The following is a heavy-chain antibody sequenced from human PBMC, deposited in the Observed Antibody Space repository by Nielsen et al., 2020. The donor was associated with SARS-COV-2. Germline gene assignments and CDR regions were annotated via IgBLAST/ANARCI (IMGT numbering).Heavy chain of an antibody. CDR3: ARRQDFWSGYDY. CDR2: IDWDDDK. Sequence: SGPTLVKPTQTLTLTYTFSEFSLSTNAICVNWIRQPPGKALEWLALIDWDDDKYYSTSLKTRLTISKDTSKNQVVLTMTNMDPVDTAMYYCARRQDFWSGYDYWGQGTLVTVSS. J-gene: IGHJ4*02. D-gene: IGHD3-3*01. V-gene: IGHV2-70*01. CDR1: EFSLSTNAIC.